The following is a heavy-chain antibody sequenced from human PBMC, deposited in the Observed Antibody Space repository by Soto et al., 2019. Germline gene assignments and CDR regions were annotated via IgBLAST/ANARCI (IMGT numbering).Heavy chain of an antibody. CDR1: GFPFSSYG. D-gene: IGHD2-15*01. V-gene: IGHV3-30*18. CDR2: ISSNGDSR. J-gene: IGHJ4*02. CDR3: AKDLTQFEVAAINSDY. Sequence: GSLRLSCAASGFPFSSYGMHWVRQAPGKGLEWVAVISSNGDSRYYAESVKGRFTISRDNSKNTVYLQMNSPRAEDTAVYYCAKDLTQFEVAAINSDYWGQGTLVTVSS.